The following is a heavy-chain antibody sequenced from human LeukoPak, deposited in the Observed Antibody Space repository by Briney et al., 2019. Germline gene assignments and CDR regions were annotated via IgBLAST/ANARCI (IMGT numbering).Heavy chain of an antibody. CDR2: ITPNRGGT. Sequence: ASVTLCYTASGYMFTVYYRHWVRHAPGQGHGWKGGITPNRGGTNYAQKSQDRVTITRDTSITTAYMERRRLESDDTAVYYCAKVMGSGQWLVEREDFDMWGQGTRVTVSS. CDR1: GYMFTVYY. V-gene: IGHV1-2*02. J-gene: IGHJ3*02. D-gene: IGHD6-19*01. CDR3: AKVMGSGQWLVEREDFDM.